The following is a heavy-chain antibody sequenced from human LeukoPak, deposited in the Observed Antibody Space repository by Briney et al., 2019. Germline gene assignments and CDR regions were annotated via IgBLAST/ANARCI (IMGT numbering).Heavy chain of an antibody. J-gene: IGHJ3*02. D-gene: IGHD2-2*01. V-gene: IGHV3-9*01. CDR2: ISWNSGSI. CDR1: GFTFDDYA. CDR3: AVATPRKYCSSTSCPTGYAFDI. Sequence: HPGGSLRLSCAASGFTFDDYAMRWVRQAPGKGLEWVSGISWNSGSIGYADSVKGRFTISRDNAKNSLYLQMNSLRAEDTALYYCAVATPRKYCSSTSCPTGYAFDIWGQGTMVTVSS.